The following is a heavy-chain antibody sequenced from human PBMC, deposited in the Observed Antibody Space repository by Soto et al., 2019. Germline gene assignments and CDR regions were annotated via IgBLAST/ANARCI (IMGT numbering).Heavy chain of an antibody. CDR3: AKATATGGGAFDI. CDR2: ILAGGGT. J-gene: IGHJ3*02. Sequence: GGSLRLSCAASGFICSSYDMSWVRQAPGKGLEWVSTILAGGGTHYADSVMGRFTISRDRSTNTVFLQMNSLTAGDTAVYYCAKATATGGGAFDICGQGTMVTVSS. CDR1: GFICSSYD. V-gene: IGHV3-23*01. D-gene: IGHD2-8*02.